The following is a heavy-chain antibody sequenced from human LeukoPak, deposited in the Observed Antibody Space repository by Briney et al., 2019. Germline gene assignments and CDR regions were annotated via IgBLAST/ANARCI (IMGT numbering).Heavy chain of an antibody. Sequence: KSSETLSLTCAVYGGSFSGYYWSWIRQPPGKGLEWIGEINHSGSTNYNPSLKSRVTISVDTSKNQFSLKLSSVTAADTAVYYCARGPNYGSGSYVDYWGQGTLVTVSS. J-gene: IGHJ4*02. CDR3: ARGPNYGSGSYVDY. V-gene: IGHV4-34*01. D-gene: IGHD3-10*01. CDR2: INHSGST. CDR1: GGSFSGYY.